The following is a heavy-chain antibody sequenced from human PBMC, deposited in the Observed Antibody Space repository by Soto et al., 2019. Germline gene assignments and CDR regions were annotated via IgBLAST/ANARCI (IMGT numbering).Heavy chain of an antibody. CDR1: GGSISSSSYY. J-gene: IGHJ5*02. CDR2: IYYSGST. V-gene: IGHV4-39*01. D-gene: IGHD2-15*01. CDR3: ARHRVARGKWKPAFWFDP. Sequence: SETLSLTCTVSGGSISSSSYYWGWIRQPPGKGLEWIGSIYYSGSTYYNPSLKSRVTISVDTSKNQFSLKLSSVTAADTAVYYCARHRVARGKWKPAFWFDPWGQGTLVTVSS.